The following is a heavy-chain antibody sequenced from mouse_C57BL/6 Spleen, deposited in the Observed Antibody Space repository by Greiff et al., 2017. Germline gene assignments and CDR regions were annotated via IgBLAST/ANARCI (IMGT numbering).Heavy chain of an antibody. V-gene: IGHV1-7*01. CDR3: ASEDYYGSSYRYFDV. Sequence: QVQLQQSGAELAKPGASVKLSCKASGYTFTSYWMHWVKQRPGQGLEWIGYINPSSGYTKYNQKFKDKAPLTADKSSSTAYMQLSSLTYEDSAVYYCASEDYYGSSYRYFDVWGTGTTVTVSS. CDR2: INPSSGYT. D-gene: IGHD1-1*01. J-gene: IGHJ1*03. CDR1: GYTFTSYW.